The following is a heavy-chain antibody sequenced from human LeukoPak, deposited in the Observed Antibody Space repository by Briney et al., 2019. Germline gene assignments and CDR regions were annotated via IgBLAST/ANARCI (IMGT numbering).Heavy chain of an antibody. J-gene: IGHJ6*02. CDR3: ARHSVVEYQPLYYGMDV. D-gene: IGHD2-2*01. V-gene: IGHV1-2*02. CDR2: INPNSGGT. CDR1: GYTFTGYY. Sequence: ASVKVSCKASGYTFTGYYVHWVRQAPGQGLEWMGWINPNSGGTNYAQKFQGRVTMTRDTSISTAYMELSRLRSDDTAVYYCARHSVVEYQPLYYGMDVWGQGTTVTVSS.